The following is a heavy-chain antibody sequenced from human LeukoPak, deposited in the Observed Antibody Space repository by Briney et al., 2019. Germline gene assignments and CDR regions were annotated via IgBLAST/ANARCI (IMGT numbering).Heavy chain of an antibody. D-gene: IGHD1-1*01. J-gene: IGHJ6*03. CDR2: IYHSGST. CDR3: ARGRVSSSTWYSTYYYYFYMDV. CDR1: GYSINSGYY. Sequence: SETLSLTCTVSGYSINSGYYWGWIRQPPGKGLEWIAIIYHSGSTYYNPSLKSRVTISVDTTKNLFSLRLRSVTAADTAVYFCARGRVSSSTWYSTYYYYFYMDVWGKGTTVTVSS. V-gene: IGHV4-38-2*02.